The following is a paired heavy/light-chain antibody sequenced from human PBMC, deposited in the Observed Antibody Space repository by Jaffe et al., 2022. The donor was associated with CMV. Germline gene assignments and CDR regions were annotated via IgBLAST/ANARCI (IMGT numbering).Heavy chain of an antibody. CDR1: GGTFSGYV. CDR2: IISTFGPA. D-gene: IGHD3-16*01. CDR3: ARGGVYASHLGWFDP. J-gene: IGHJ5*02. V-gene: IGHV1-69*01. Sequence: QVQLVQSGAEMKKPGSSVKVSCKASGGTFSGYVISWVRQAPGQGLEWMGGIISTFGPAKYSQKFQGRLTITADESTSTAYMELSSLRSEDTAVYYCARGGVYASHLGWFDPWGQGTLVTVSS.
Light chain of an antibody. CDR3: QSYDSSLSGSV. J-gene: IGLJ3*02. CDR1: SSNIGAGYD. Sequence: QSVLTQPPSVSGAPGQRVTISCTGSSSNIGAGYDVHWYQQLPGTAPKLLIYANNYRPSGVPDRFSGSKSGTSASLAITGLQAEDEADYYCQSYDSSLSGSVFGGGTKLTVL. CDR2: ANN. V-gene: IGLV1-40*01.